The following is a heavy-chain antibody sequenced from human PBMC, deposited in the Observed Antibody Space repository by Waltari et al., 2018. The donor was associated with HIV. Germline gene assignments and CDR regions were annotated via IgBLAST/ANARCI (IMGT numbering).Heavy chain of an antibody. CDR1: GSSVTSSRNY. V-gene: IGHV4-39*02. J-gene: IGHJ4*02. CDR3: ARDRYHYARTSSPDY. D-gene: IGHD3-22*01. CDR2: VYCSGSA. Sequence: HLQLPQPVPGLGNLSENLFLTCTVSGSSVTSSRNYRGWIRQPPGKGLEWIGNVYCSGSAYDNASLRSRVTISVYIAKTQSSLKLNSVTAADTAVYYCARDRYHYARTSSPDYWGQGTLVNVSS.